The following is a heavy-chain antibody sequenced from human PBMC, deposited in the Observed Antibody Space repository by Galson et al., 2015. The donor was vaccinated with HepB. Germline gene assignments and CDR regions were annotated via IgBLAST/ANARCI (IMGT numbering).Heavy chain of an antibody. CDR1: GLTFSTYG. D-gene: IGHD6-13*01. Sequence: SLRLSCAVSGLTFSTYGMHWVRQAPGKGLEWVAVIWYDGSNKNYADPVKGRFTIFRDNSKNMLYLQMNSLRAEDTAVYYCARERINIADEGSALDIWGQGTMVTVSS. J-gene: IGHJ3*02. V-gene: IGHV3-33*01. CDR2: IWYDGSNK. CDR3: ARERINIADEGSALDI.